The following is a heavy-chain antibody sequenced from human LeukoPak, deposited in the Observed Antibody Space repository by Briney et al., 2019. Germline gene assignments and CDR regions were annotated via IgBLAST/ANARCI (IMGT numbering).Heavy chain of an antibody. V-gene: IGHV4-4*07. Sequence: SETLSLTCTVSGGSISSYYWSWIRQPAGKGLEWIGRIYTSGSTNYNPSLKSRVTMSVDTSKNQFSPKLSSVTAADTAVYYCARDATGYCSSTSCYISPVGYYYYYMDVWGKGTTVTVSS. D-gene: IGHD2-2*02. J-gene: IGHJ6*03. CDR3: ARDATGYCSSTSCYISPVGYYYYYMDV. CDR1: GGSISSYY. CDR2: IYTSGST.